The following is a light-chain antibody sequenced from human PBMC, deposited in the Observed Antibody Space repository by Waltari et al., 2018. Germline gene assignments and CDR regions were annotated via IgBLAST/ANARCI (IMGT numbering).Light chain of an antibody. V-gene: IGLV2-14*01. J-gene: IGLJ2*01. CDR1: SSDVGGYNY. CDR3: SSYTSSSTVV. CDR2: DVS. Sequence: QSALTQPASVSGSPGQSITISCTGTSSDVGGYNYVSWYPQHPGTAPKLMIYDVSKLPSGVSNRFSGSKSGNTASLTISGLQAEDEADYYCSSYTSSSTVVFGGGTKLTVL.